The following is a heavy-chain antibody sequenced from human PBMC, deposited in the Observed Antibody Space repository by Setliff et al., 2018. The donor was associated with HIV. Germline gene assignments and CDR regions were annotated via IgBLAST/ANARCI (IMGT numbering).Heavy chain of an antibody. CDR1: SGSIKSYY. D-gene: IGHD2-21*02. CDR2: FYSTGTT. J-gene: IGHJ4*02. V-gene: IGHV4-59*12. CDR3: ARGRDGYSLGNFDF. Sequence: PSETLSLTCTVSSGSIKSYYWSWIRQPPGKGLEWIGHFYSTGTTNYNSPLKSRLTMSIDTSKNQFSLGLRSLTAADTAVYYCARGRDGYSLGNFDFWGQGTQVTVSS.